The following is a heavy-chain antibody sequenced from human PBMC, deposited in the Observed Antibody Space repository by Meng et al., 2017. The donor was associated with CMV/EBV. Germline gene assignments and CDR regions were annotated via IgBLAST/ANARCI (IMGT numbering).Heavy chain of an antibody. CDR3: ARGRLGSYSSVDY. CDR2: ISSSSSYI. CDR1: GFTFSSYS. V-gene: IGHV3-21*01. J-gene: IGHJ4*02. Sequence: GESLKISCAASGFTFSSYSMNWVRQAPGKGLEWVSSISSSSSYIYYADSVKGRFTISGDNAKNSLYLQMNSLRAEDTAVYYCARGRLGSYSSVDYWGQGTLVTVSS. D-gene: IGHD1-26*01.